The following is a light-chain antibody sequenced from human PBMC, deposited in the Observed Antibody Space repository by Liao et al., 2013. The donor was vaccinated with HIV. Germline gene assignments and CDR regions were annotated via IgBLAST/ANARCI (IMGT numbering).Light chain of an antibody. CDR1: KLGDEY. CDR2: QDN. J-gene: IGLJ3*02. Sequence: SYELTQPPSVSVSPGQTASITCSGDKLGDEYACWYQQKPGQSPVLVIYQDNKRPSGIPERFSGSNSGNTATLTISGTQTLDEADYYCQAWDNYSWVFGGGTKVTV. CDR3: QAWDNYSWV. V-gene: IGLV3-1*01.